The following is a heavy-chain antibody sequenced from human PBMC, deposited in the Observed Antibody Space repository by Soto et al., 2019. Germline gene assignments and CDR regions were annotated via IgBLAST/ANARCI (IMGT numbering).Heavy chain of an antibody. CDR2: IYYSGST. V-gene: IGHV4-39*01. Sequence: SETLSLTCTVSGGSISSSSYFWGWIRQPPGKGLEWIGSIYYSGSTYYNPSLESRVTVSVDTSKNQFSLKLSSVTAADTAVYYCARHPSDFWFDPWGQGTLVTVSS. CDR3: ARHPSDFWFDP. CDR1: GGSISSSSYF. D-gene: IGHD2-21*02. J-gene: IGHJ5*02.